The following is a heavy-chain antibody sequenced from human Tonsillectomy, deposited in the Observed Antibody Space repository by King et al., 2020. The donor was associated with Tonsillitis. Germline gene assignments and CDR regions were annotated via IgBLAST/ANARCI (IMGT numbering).Heavy chain of an antibody. V-gene: IGHV3-30*02. J-gene: IGHJ4*02. D-gene: IGHD3-10*01. CDR1: VFTFSRYG. CDR3: AKGGGHGEKAQRGDD. Sequence: VPLVASGGGVVPPGGSLRLSCAASVFTFSRYGLHWVRQAPGQGLEWVAFIRYDGSNKYYADSVKGRFTLSRDNSKNTLSLQMHSLRLAATEGEDGAKGGGHGEKAQRGDDGGKGTRGT. CDR2: IRYDGSNK.